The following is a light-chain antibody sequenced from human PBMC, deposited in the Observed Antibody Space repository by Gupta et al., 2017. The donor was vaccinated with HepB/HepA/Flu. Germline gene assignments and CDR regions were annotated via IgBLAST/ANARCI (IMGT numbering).Light chain of an antibody. J-gene: IGKJ4*01. V-gene: IGKV3-20*01. CDR2: DVS. CDR1: QRLKNTD. CDR3: KKQGSSLT. Sequence: IELTQPPVTVSCSPGERATLSCRASQRLKNTDLCWDQPNPGQAPRLRIYDVSGRANGIPDRFSGSGSGADFTLTSSRLESEDFEVYHCKKQGSSLTFGGGTKVEI.